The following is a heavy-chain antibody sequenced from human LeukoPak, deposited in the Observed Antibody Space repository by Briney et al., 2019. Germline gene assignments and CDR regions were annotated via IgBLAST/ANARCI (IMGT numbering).Heavy chain of an antibody. D-gene: IGHD4-11*01. CDR2: IYSGGTT. J-gene: IGHJ4*02. CDR1: GFTVSSNY. V-gene: IGHV3-53*01. CDR3: AGSTVITSFDY. Sequence: GGSLRLSCAASGFTVSSNYMSWVRQAPGKGLEWVSIIYSGGTTYYTDSVKGRFTISRDNTKNTLYLQMNSLRAEDTAMYYCAGSTVITSFDYWGQGTLVTVSS.